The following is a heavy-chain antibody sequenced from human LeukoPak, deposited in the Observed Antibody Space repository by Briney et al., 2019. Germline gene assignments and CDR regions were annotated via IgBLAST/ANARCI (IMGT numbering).Heavy chain of an antibody. CDR3: AREVLVAGAWFDY. CDR2: ISYDGSNE. D-gene: IGHD6-19*01. V-gene: IGHV3-30-3*01. Sequence: GGPLRLSCAASGFTFSSYAMHWVRQAPGKGLEWVAVISYDGSNEYYADSVKGRFTISRDNSKNTLYLQMNSLRTEDTAVYYCAREVLVAGAWFDYWGQGTLVTVSS. CDR1: GFTFSSYA. J-gene: IGHJ4*02.